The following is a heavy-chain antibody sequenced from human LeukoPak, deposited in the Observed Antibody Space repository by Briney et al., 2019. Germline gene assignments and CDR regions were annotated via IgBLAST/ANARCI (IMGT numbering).Heavy chain of an antibody. CDR3: ARALNYDFWSGYYGYFDY. D-gene: IGHD3-3*01. J-gene: IGHJ4*02. V-gene: IGHV1-46*01. Sequence: ASVKVSCKASGYTFTSYYMHWVRQAPGQGLEWMGIINPSGGSTSYAQKFQGRVTMTRDTSTSTVYMELSSLRSEDTAVYYCARALNYDFWSGYYGYFDYWGQGTLVTVSP. CDR2: INPSGGST. CDR1: GYTFTSYY.